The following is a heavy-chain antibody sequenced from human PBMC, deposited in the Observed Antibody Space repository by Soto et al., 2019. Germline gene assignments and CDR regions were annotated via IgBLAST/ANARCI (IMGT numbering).Heavy chain of an antibody. D-gene: IGHD2-21*01. CDR3: ARGAYCGGDCYDY. Sequence: EVQLVESGGGLVQPGRSLRLSCAASGFTFDDYAMHWVRQAPGKGLEWVSGISWNSGSIGYADSVKGRFTISRDNXKNSLYLQMNSLRSEDTAVYYCARGAYCGGDCYDYWGQGTLVTVSS. J-gene: IGHJ4*02. CDR1: GFTFDDYA. CDR2: ISWNSGSI. V-gene: IGHV3-9*01.